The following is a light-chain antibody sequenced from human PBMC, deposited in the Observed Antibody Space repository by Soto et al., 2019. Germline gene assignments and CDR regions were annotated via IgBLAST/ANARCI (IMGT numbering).Light chain of an antibody. Sequence: QSVLTQPASVSGSPGQSITISCTGASSDVGGFDHVSWYQQHPGKVPRLLIYDVSSRTSGVSERFSGSKAGNTASLTISGLQAEDEADYYCNSFTTANPYVFGTGTKVTVL. J-gene: IGLJ1*01. CDR2: DVS. V-gene: IGLV2-14*03. CDR1: SSDVGGFDH. CDR3: NSFTTANPYV.